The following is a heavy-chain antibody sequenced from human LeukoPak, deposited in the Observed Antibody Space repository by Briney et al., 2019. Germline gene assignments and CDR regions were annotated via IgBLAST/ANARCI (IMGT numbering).Heavy chain of an antibody. D-gene: IGHD3-16*02. V-gene: IGHV5-51*01. CDR3: ARSRAETVPVWGSYRHHDAFDI. J-gene: IGHJ3*02. Sequence: GESLQISCKGSGSIFTNYWIGWVRQLPGKGLEGMGIIYPGDSDTTYKPSFQGQVTISADKSISTAYLQWSSLKASDTAMYYCARSRAETVPVWGSYRHHDAFDIWGQGTMVTVSS. CDR1: GSIFTNYW. CDR2: IYPGDSDT.